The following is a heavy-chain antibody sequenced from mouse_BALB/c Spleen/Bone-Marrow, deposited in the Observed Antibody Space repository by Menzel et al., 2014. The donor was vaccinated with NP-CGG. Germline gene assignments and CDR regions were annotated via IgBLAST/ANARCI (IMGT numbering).Heavy chain of an antibody. V-gene: IGHV5-17*02. Sequence: VQLKESEGGLVQPGGSRKLSCAASGFTFSSFGMHWVRQAPEKGLEWVAYISSGSSTIYYADTVKGRFTISRDNPKNTLFLQVASVGSEDTAMYYCTRGGNWEDFDYWGQGTTLTVSS. D-gene: IGHD4-1*01. CDR2: ISSGSSTI. J-gene: IGHJ2*01. CDR3: TRGGNWEDFDY. CDR1: GFTFSSFG.